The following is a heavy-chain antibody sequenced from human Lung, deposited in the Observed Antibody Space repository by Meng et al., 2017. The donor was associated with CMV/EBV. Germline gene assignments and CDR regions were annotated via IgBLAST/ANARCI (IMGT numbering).Heavy chain of an antibody. Sequence: XVSXKGSGYTFSHEWIGWVRQTSGKGLDWMGILYPADSDTRYSPSFQGRITISADMSTSTAYLQWTSLKASDIGIYYCARGSSGSYWYFDLWGRGTLVTVSS. CDR3: ARGSSGSYWYFDL. J-gene: IGHJ2*01. CDR1: GYTFSHEW. D-gene: IGHD3-10*01. V-gene: IGHV5-51*01. CDR2: LYPADSDT.